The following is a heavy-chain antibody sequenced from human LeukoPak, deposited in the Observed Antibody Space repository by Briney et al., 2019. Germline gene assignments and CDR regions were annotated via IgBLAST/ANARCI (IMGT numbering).Heavy chain of an antibody. Sequence: GGSLRLSCAASGFTFSNYAMTWVRQAPGKGLEWVSSISGSGETTYYADSVKGRLSISRDNSKNTLYLQMNSLRAEDTAVYYCAKGSASPTVEAFDIWGQGTMVTVSS. CDR3: AKGSASPTVEAFDI. CDR1: GFTFSNYA. CDR2: ISGSGETT. J-gene: IGHJ3*02. V-gene: IGHV3-23*01. D-gene: IGHD4-17*01.